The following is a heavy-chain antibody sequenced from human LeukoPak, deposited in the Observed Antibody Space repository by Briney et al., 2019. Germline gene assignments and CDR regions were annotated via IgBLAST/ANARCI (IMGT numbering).Heavy chain of an antibody. CDR1: GFTVSSNY. CDR2: IYSGGNT. J-gene: IGHJ4*02. V-gene: IGHV3-53*01. D-gene: IGHD2-15*01. Sequence: GGSLRLSCAASGFTVSSNYMSWVRQAPGKGLEWVSFIYSGGNTHYSDSVKGRFTISRDNSKNTLYLQMNSLRDEDTAIYYCARRAGEYSHPYDYWGQGTLVTVSS. CDR3: ARRAGEYSHPYDY.